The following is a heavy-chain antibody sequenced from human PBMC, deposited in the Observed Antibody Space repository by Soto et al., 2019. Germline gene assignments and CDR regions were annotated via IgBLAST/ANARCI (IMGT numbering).Heavy chain of an antibody. J-gene: IGHJ4*02. CDR2: IIPILGIA. CDR1: GGTFSSYT. Sequence: QVQLVQSGAEVKKPGSSVKVSCKASGGTFSSYTISWVRQAPGQGLEWMGRIIPILGIANYAQKFQGRVTITADKSPATDCMQLSSVRSEDTTVYYCARGRPYSGGWIDYWGQGTLVTVSS. D-gene: IGHD6-19*01. V-gene: IGHV1-69*02. CDR3: ARGRPYSGGWIDY.